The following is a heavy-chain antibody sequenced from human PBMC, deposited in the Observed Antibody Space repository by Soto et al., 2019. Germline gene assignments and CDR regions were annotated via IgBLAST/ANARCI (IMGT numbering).Heavy chain of an antibody. V-gene: IGHV1-69*13. CDR3: AFNYYDSSGYYFFDY. J-gene: IGHJ4*02. CDR2: IIPIFGTA. Sequence: SVKVSCKASGYTFTSYGISWVRQAPGQGLEWMGGIIPIFGTANYAQKFQGRVTITADESTSTAYMELSSLRSEDTAVYYCAFNYYDSSGYYFFDYWGQGTLVTVSS. D-gene: IGHD3-22*01. CDR1: GYTFTSYG.